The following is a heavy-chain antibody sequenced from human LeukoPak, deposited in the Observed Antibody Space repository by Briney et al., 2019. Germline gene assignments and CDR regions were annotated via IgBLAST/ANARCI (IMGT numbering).Heavy chain of an antibody. CDR3: AVVTENIVVSGWFDP. CDR1: SGSFSGYY. V-gene: IGHV4-34*01. D-gene: IGHD2-2*01. Sequence: SETLSLTCAVYSGSFSGYYWSWIRQPPGKGLEWIGEINHSGSTNYNPSLKSRVTISVDTSKNQFSLKLSSVTAADTAVYYCAVVTENIVVSGWFDPWGQGTLVTVSS. CDR2: INHSGST. J-gene: IGHJ5*02.